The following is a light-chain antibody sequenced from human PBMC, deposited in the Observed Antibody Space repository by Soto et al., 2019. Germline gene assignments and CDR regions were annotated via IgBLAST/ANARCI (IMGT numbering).Light chain of an antibody. CDR3: QQRSNWPPEVT. Sequence: EIVLTQSPATLSLSPGERATLSCRASQSVSSYLAWYQQKPGQAQRILIYDASNRATGIPARFSGSGSGTDFTLTISSLEPEDFAVYSCQQRSNWPPEVTFGGGTKVEIK. V-gene: IGKV3-11*01. CDR1: QSVSSY. CDR2: DAS. J-gene: IGKJ4*01.